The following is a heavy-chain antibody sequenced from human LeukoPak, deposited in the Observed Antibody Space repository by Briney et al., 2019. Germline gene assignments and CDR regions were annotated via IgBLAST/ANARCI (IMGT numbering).Heavy chain of an antibody. CDR1: GGSFSGYY. V-gene: IGHV4-34*01. CDR3: ARGLYYDFWSGYYRHTGWFDP. J-gene: IGHJ5*02. D-gene: IGHD3-3*01. Sequence: SETLSLTCAVYGGSFSGYYWSWIRQPPGKGLEWIGEINHSGSTNYNPSLKSRVTISVDTSKNQFSLKLSSVTAADTAVYYCARGLYYDFWSGYYRHTGWFDPWGQGTLVTVSS. CDR2: INHSGST.